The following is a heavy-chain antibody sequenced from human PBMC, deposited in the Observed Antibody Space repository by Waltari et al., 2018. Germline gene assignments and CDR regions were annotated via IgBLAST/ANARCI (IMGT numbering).Heavy chain of an antibody. V-gene: IGHV3-30*18. CDR3: AKAGGIYNYPLDP. CDR1: GYPFYIYC. J-gene: IGHJ5*02. Sequence: QVEESGGCVVQPGRPLRLPCVPSGYPFYIYCMHWVRQAPGKGLEWLAVISSDGSGKYYADSVKGRFTMSRDNSKNTVYLQMNSLRPEDTAVYYCAKAGGIYNYPLDPWGQGTLVTVSS. D-gene: IGHD1-26*01. CDR2: ISSDGSGK.